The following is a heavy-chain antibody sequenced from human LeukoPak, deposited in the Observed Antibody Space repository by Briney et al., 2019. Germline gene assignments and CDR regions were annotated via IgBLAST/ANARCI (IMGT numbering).Heavy chain of an antibody. CDR3: ASSSSWYFNWFDP. J-gene: IGHJ5*02. V-gene: IGHV3-23*01. D-gene: IGHD6-13*01. CDR1: GFTFSSYA. Sequence: GGSLRLSCAASGFTFSSYAMSWVRQAPGKGLEWVSAISGSGGSTYYADSVEGRFTISRDNSKNTLYLQMNSLRAEDTAVYYCASSSSWYFNWFDPWGQGTLVTVSS. CDR2: ISGSGGST.